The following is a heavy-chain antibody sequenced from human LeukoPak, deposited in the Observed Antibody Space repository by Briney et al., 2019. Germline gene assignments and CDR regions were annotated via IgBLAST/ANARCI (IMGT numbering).Heavy chain of an antibody. CDR3: AREAYDILTGYYSGYFDY. J-gene: IGHJ4*02. D-gene: IGHD3-9*01. V-gene: IGHV1-69*05. Sequence: SVKVSCKASGGTFSSYAISWVRQAPGQGLEWMGGIIPIFGTANYAQKFQGRVTITTDEYTSTAYMELSSLRSEDTAVYYCAREAYDILTGYYSGYFDYWGQGTLVTVSS. CDR1: GGTFSSYA. CDR2: IIPIFGTA.